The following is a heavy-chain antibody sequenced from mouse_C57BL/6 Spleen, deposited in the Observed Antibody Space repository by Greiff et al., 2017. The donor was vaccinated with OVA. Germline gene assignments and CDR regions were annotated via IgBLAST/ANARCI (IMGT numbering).Heavy chain of an antibody. CDR2: ISYDGSN. V-gene: IGHV3-6*01. D-gene: IGHD2-1*01. CDR1: GYSITSGYY. CDR3: ARERGPIYYGNYDGFAY. Sequence: EVKLVESGPGLVKPSQSLSLTCSVTGYSITSGYYWNWIRQFPGNKLEWMGYISYDGSNNYNPSLKNRISITRDTSKNQFFLKLNSVTTEDTATYYCARERGPIYYGNYDGFAYWGQGTLVTVSA. J-gene: IGHJ3*01.